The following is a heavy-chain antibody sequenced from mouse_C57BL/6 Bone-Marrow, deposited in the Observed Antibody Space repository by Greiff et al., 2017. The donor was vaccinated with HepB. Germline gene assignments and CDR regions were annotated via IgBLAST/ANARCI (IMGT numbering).Heavy chain of an antibody. J-gene: IGHJ2*01. CDR3: ARGGTYYSNYRYYFDD. Sequence: QVQLQQPGAELVKPGASVKLSCKASGYTFTSYWMHWVKQRPGQGLEWIGMIHPNSGSTNYNEKFKGKATLSVDKSSSTAYMQLSSLTSEDSAVYYCARGGTYYSNYRYYFDDWGQGTTLTVSS. V-gene: IGHV1-64*01. D-gene: IGHD2-5*01. CDR2: IHPNSGST. CDR1: GYTFTSYW.